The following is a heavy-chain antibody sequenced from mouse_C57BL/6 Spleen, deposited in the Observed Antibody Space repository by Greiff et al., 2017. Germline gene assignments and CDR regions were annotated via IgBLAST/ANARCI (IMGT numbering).Heavy chain of an antibody. CDR3: TRVYYYGSSPYYFDY. V-gene: IGHV5-9-1*02. CDR1: GFTFSSYA. D-gene: IGHD1-1*01. J-gene: IGHJ2*01. CDR2: ISSGGDYI. Sequence: EVKLVESGEGLVKPGGSLKLSCAASGFTFSSYAMSWVRQTPEKRLEWVAYISSGGDYIYYADTVKGRFTISRDNARNTLYLQMSSLKSEDTAMYYCTRVYYYGSSPYYFDYWGQGTTLTVSS.